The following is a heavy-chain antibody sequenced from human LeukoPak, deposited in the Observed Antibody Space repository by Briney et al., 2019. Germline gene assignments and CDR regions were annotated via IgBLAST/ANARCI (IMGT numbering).Heavy chain of an antibody. V-gene: IGHV4-34*01. Sequence: TWVRQPPGKGLEWIGEISHSGSTNYSPSLKSRVTISVDTSKNQFSLNLSSVTAADTDVYYCARALVRATMVWYFDLWGRGTLVTVSS. CDR2: ISHSGST. D-gene: IGHD5-12*01. CDR3: ARALVRATMVWYFDL. J-gene: IGHJ2*01.